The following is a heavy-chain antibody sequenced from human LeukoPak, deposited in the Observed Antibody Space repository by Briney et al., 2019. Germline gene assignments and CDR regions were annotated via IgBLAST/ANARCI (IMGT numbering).Heavy chain of an antibody. CDR1: GGSISTSNYY. V-gene: IGHV4-39*07. J-gene: IGHJ4*02. D-gene: IGHD6-13*01. Sequence: SETLSLTCTVSGGSISTSNYYWGWIRQPPGKGLEWIGSIFYSGSTYYSPSLKSRVTISLDTSRNQFSLKLNSVTAADTAVYYCATGGYSNSWSSNYWGQGTLVTVSS. CDR2: IFYSGST. CDR3: ATGGYSNSWSSNY.